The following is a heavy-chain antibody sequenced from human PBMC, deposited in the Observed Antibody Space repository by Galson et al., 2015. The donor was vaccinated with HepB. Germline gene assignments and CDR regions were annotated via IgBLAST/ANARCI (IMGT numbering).Heavy chain of an antibody. Sequence: SLRLSCAASGFTFSSCAMTWVRQAPGKGLEWVSAISGSGGSTYYADSVKGRFTISRDNSKNTLYLQMNSLRAEDTALYYCAKHGFYTDNPMRQWLARGYFDYWGQGTLVTVSP. CDR1: GFTFSSCA. V-gene: IGHV3-23*01. CDR2: ISGSGGST. J-gene: IGHJ4*02. CDR3: AKHGFYTDNPMRQWLARGYFDY. D-gene: IGHD6-19*01.